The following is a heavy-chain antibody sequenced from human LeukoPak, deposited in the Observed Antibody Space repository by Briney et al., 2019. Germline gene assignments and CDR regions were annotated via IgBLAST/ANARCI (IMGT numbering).Heavy chain of an antibody. CDR2: IYYSGST. CDR3: ARRDYVWDYFDY. V-gene: IGHV4-30-4*01. D-gene: IGHD3-16*01. Sequence: PSQTLSLTCTVSGGSISSGDYYWSWIRQPPGKGLEWIGYIYYSGSTYYNPSLKSQVTISVDTSKNQFSLKLSSVTAADTAVYYCARRDYVWDYFDYWGQGTLVTVSS. J-gene: IGHJ4*02. CDR1: GGSISSGDYY.